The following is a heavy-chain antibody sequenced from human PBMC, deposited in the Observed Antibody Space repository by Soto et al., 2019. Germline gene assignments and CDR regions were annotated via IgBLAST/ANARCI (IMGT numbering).Heavy chain of an antibody. Sequence: DVQLLESGGGLVQPGGSLTLSCAASRFIFSDYAMNWVRQAPGKGLEWVSSIGGGNTDRYYADSVKGRFIVSRDNSKNTVYLQANSLRADDTAVSYCAKDAMSYNGKWDWFDSWGQGTLVTVSS. V-gene: IGHV3-23*01. D-gene: IGHD2-8*01. CDR3: AKDAMSYNGKWDWFDS. J-gene: IGHJ5*01. CDR1: RFIFSDYA. CDR2: IGGGNTDR.